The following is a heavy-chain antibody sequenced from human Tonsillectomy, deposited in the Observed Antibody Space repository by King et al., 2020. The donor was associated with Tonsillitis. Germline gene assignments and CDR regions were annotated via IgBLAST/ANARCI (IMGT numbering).Heavy chain of an antibody. CDR1: GYTFTSYY. CDR2: INPSGGST. J-gene: IGHJ6*02. Sequence: VQLVESGAEVKKPGASVKVSCKASGYTFTSYYMHWVRQAPGQGLEWMGIINPSGGSTSYAQKFQGRVTMTRDTSTSTVYMELSSLRSEDTAVYYCARDIRERDCSSTSCYAVWYYYYGMDVWGQGTTVTVSS. V-gene: IGHV1-46*01. CDR3: ARDIRERDCSSTSCYAVWYYYYGMDV. D-gene: IGHD2-2*01.